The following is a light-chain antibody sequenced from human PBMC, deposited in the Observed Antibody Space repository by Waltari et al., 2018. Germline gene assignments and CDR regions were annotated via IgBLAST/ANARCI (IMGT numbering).Light chain of an antibody. CDR2: GAS. CDR1: QTITRAS. Sequence: EITLTQSPDTLSLSAGDRAILSCRASQTITRASLAWYQQRPGHSPRLLIYGASSRATGIPDRFTGSGFGTGFTLTIDRLEPEDFAVYHCQQYSASPWTFGQGTKV. V-gene: IGKV3-20*01. J-gene: IGKJ1*01. CDR3: QQYSASPWT.